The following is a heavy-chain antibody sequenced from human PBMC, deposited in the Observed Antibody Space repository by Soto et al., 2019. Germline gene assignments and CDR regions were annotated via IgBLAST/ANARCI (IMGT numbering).Heavy chain of an antibody. V-gene: IGHV3-74*01. CDR1: GFTFSAYW. J-gene: IGHJ5*02. D-gene: IGHD4-17*01. CDR2: INGDGRTT. CDR3: ARAAYGEYWFDP. Sequence: GGSLRLSCAASGFTFSAYWMHWVRQAPGKGLMWVSRINGDGRTTSYADSVKGRFTISRENAKNTLYLQMNSLRAEDTAVYYCARAAYGEYWFDPWGQGT.